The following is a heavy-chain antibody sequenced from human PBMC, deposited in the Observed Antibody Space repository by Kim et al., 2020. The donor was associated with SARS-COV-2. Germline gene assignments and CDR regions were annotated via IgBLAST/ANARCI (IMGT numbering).Heavy chain of an antibody. CDR2: ISGSGGST. V-gene: IGHV3-23*01. Sequence: GGSLRLSCAASGFTFSSYAMSWVRQAPGKGLEWVSAISGSGGSTYHADSVKGRFTISRDNSKNTLYLQMNSLRAEDTAVYYCANIVEMATSVYYFDYWGQGTLVTVSS. CDR1: GFTFSSYA. J-gene: IGHJ4*02. CDR3: ANIVEMATSVYYFDY. D-gene: IGHD5-12*01.